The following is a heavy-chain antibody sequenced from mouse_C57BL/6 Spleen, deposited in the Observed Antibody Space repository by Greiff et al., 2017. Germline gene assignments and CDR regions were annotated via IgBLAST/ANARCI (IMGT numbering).Heavy chain of an antibody. V-gene: IGHV1-81*01. CDR3: AREELWVLDY. Sequence: QVQLQQPGAELARPGASVKLSCKASGYTFTSYGISWVKQRTGQGLEWIGEIYPRSGNTYYNEKFKGKATLTADKSSSTAYMELRSLTSEDSAVYFCAREELWVLDYWGQGTSVTVSS. CDR1: GYTFTSYG. CDR2: IYPRSGNT. J-gene: IGHJ4*01.